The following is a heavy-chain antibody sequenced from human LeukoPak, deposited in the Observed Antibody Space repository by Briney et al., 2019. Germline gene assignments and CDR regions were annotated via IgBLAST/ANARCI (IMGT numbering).Heavy chain of an antibody. CDR2: ISSSSSYI. Sequence: PGGSLRLSCAASGFTFSSYSMNWVRQAPGKGLEWVSSISSSSSYIYYADSVKGRFTISRDNAKNTLFLQLNSLRAEDTAVYYCARGGVVVAAIDAFDIWGQGTLVTVSS. V-gene: IGHV3-21*01. D-gene: IGHD2-15*01. CDR3: ARGGVVVAAIDAFDI. J-gene: IGHJ3*02. CDR1: GFTFSSYS.